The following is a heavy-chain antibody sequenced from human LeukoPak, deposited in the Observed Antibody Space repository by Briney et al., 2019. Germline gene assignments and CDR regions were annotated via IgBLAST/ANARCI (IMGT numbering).Heavy chain of an antibody. CDR3: AKDGLYYDGSEHVYYFDS. CDR2: IIYSGGAT. V-gene: IGHV3-23*01. CDR1: GFTFSRSA. D-gene: IGHD3-22*01. J-gene: IGHJ4*02. Sequence: PGGSLILSCAASGFTFSRSAMTWVRQGPGTGLEFVASIIYSGGATYYADSVKGRFTISRDNSKNTLYLQMNSLRAEDTALYYCAKDGLYYDGSEHVYYFDSWGQGTLVTVSS.